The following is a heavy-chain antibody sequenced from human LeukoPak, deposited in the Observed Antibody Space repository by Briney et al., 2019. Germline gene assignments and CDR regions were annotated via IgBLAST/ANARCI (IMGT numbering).Heavy chain of an antibody. CDR2: INHSGST. CDR3: ARVAVVTATPFDY. J-gene: IGHJ4*02. V-gene: IGHV4-34*01. D-gene: IGHD2-21*02. Sequence: SETLSLTCAVYGGSFSGYYWSWIRQPPGKGLEWIGEINHSGSTNYNPSLKSRVTISVDTSISTAYMELSRLRSDDTAVYYCARVAVVTATPFDYWGQGTLVTVSS. CDR1: GGSFSGYY.